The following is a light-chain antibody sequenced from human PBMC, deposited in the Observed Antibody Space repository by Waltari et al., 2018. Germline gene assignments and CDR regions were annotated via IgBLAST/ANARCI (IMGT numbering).Light chain of an antibody. CDR3: QQYGSSPRVT. CDR1: QSVSSSY. V-gene: IGKV3-20*01. Sequence: EIVLTQSPGTLSLSPGERATLACRASQSVSSSYLAWYQQKPGQAPRLHIYGASSRATGIPDRFSGSGSGTDFTLTISRLEPEDFAVYYCQQYGSSPRVTFGPGTKVDIK. J-gene: IGKJ3*01. CDR2: GAS.